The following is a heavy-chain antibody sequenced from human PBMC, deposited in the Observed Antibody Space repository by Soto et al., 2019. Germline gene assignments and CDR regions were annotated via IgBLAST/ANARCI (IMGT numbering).Heavy chain of an antibody. D-gene: IGHD3-3*01. J-gene: IGHJ4*02. CDR2: IYCDDDK. Sequence: QITLNESGPTVVRPTETLTLTCRLSGFSLTTSGVGVGWIRQSPGKAPEWLALIYCDDDKRYSASLKSRLTITKDTSNNQVVLTVSDLDPTDTATYYCAHRVLRTVFGLVTTTAIYFDFWGQGTPVAVSS. CDR3: AHRVLRTVFGLVTTTAIYFDF. CDR1: GFSLTTSGVG. V-gene: IGHV2-5*02.